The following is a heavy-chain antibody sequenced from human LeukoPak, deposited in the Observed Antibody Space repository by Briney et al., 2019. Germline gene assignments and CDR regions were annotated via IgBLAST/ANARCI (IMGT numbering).Heavy chain of an antibody. D-gene: IGHD1-20*01. Sequence: GGSLRLSCAASGFTFSSFGMHWVRQAPGKGLEWVAFIRYDGSKKYYADSVKGRFTFSRDNAKNSLYLQMNSLRAEDTAVYYCARDVTGTQFDYWGQGTLVTVSS. V-gene: IGHV3-30*02. J-gene: IGHJ4*02. CDR1: GFTFSSFG. CDR3: ARDVTGTQFDY. CDR2: IRYDGSKK.